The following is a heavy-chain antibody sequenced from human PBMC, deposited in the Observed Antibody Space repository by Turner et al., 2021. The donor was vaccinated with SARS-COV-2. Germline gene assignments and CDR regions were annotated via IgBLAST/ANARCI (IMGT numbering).Heavy chain of an antibody. D-gene: IGHD6-19*01. V-gene: IGHV3-30*04. CDR2: ISYDGSNK. CDR1: GFTFSSYD. Sequence: QMQLGESGGGVVQPGRSLRLSCAASGFTFSSYDMHWVRQAPGKGLEWVALISYDGSNKYYADSVKGRFTISRDNSKNTLYLQMNSLRAEDTSVYYCARDLGGAVAGFDPWGQGTLVTVSS. J-gene: IGHJ5*02. CDR3: ARDLGGAVAGFDP.